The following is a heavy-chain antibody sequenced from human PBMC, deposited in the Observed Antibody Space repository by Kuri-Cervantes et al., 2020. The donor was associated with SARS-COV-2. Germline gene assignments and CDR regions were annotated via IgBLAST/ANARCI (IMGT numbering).Heavy chain of an antibody. CDR1: GFTFSSYA. CDR3: AGFYYYDSSGFVANYYYMDV. Sequence: GESLKISCAASGFTFSSYAMSWVRQAPGKGLEWVSAISGSGGSTYYADSVKGRFAISRDNSKNTLYLQMNSLRAEDTAVYYCAGFYYYDSSGFVANYYYMDVWGKGTTVNVSS. CDR2: ISGSGGST. D-gene: IGHD3-22*01. V-gene: IGHV3-23*01. J-gene: IGHJ6*03.